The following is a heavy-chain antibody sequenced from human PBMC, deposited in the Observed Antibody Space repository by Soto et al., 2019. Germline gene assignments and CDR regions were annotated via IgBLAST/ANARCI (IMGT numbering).Heavy chain of an antibody. CDR3: ASPSVNTAHYYYGMDV. CDR2: IIPIFGTA. D-gene: IGHD4-17*01. CDR1: GGTFSSYA. Sequence: SVKVSCKASGGTFSSYAISWVRQAPGQGLEWMGGIIPIFGTANYAQKFQGRVTITADESTSTAYMELSSLRSEDTAVYYCASPSVNTAHYYYGMDVWGQGTTVTVSS. V-gene: IGHV1-69*13. J-gene: IGHJ6*02.